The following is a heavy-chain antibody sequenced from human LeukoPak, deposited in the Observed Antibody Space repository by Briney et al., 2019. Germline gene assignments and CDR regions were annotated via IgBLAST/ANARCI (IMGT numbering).Heavy chain of an antibody. CDR1: GGSFSGYY. D-gene: IGHD3-3*01. Sequence: PSETLSLTCAVYGGSFSGYYWSWIRQPPGKGLEWIGEINHSGSTNYNPSLKSRVTISVDTSKNQFSLKLSSVTAADTAVYYCARVRFNYYYYMGVWGKGTTVTVSS. V-gene: IGHV4-34*01. CDR3: ARVRFNYYYYMGV. J-gene: IGHJ6*03. CDR2: INHSGST.